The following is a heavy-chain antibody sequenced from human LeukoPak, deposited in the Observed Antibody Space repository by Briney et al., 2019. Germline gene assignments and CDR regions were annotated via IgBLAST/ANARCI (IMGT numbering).Heavy chain of an antibody. J-gene: IGHJ5*01. CDR3: ARAPVVRGVFGWFDF. D-gene: IGHD3-10*01. Sequence: SETLSLTRSVSGGSISSHYWIWFRQPPGKGLEWIGHRHDSGSSNYNPSLKSRVTISIDTSKNQFSLKLNSVTAADTADYYCARAPVVRGVFGWFDFWGQGVLVTVSS. V-gene: IGHV4-59*11. CDR1: GGSISSHY. CDR2: RHDSGSS.